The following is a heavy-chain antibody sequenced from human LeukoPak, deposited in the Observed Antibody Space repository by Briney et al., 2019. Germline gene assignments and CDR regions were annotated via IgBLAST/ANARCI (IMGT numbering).Heavy chain of an antibody. CDR1: GFTFDDYG. J-gene: IGHJ4*02. CDR2: IEWNGGST. V-gene: IGHV3-20*04. D-gene: IGHD2-2*01. Sequence: GGSLRLSCAASGFTFDDYGMNWVCHGPGKGLEWVSGIEWNGGSTVYADFVKGRFTITRDNVKNSLYLEMNSLRAEDTALYYCASGYCSSTSCYGVYWGQGTLVTVSS. CDR3: ASGYCSSTSCYGVY.